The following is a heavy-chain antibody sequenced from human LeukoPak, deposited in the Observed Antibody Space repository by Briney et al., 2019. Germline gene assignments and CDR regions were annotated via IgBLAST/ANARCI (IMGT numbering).Heavy chain of an antibody. CDR3: ARSLIAVTGPDY. Sequence: SETLSLTCTVSGGSISSYYWSWIRQPPGKGLEWIGSIYYSGSTYYNPSLKSRVTISVDTSKNQFSLKLSSVTAADTAVYYCARSLIAVTGPDYWGQGTLVTVSS. J-gene: IGHJ4*02. V-gene: IGHV4-59*05. CDR2: IYYSGST. CDR1: GGSISSYY. D-gene: IGHD6-19*01.